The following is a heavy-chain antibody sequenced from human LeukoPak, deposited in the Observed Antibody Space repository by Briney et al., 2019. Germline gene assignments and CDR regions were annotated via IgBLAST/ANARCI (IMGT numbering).Heavy chain of an antibody. J-gene: IGHJ5*02. CDR1: GYTLTELS. V-gene: IGHV1-24*01. CDR2: FDPEDGET. D-gene: IGHD3-10*01. Sequence: GASVKVSCKVSGYTLTELSVHWVRQAPGKGLAWMGGFDPEDGETIYAQKFQGRVTMTEDTSTDTAYMELSSLRSEDTAVYYCATRGSYFPWFDPWGQGTLVTVSS. CDR3: ATRGSYFPWFDP.